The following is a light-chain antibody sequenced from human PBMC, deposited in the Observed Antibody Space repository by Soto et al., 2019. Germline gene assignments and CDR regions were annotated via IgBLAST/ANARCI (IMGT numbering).Light chain of an antibody. CDR1: QSISSW. J-gene: IGKJ1*01. CDR2: DAS. V-gene: IGKV1-5*01. CDR3: QQYNNYLWT. Sequence: DIQMTQSPSTLSASVGDRVTITCRASQSISSWLAWYQQKPGKAPKVLIYDASSLQSGVPSRFSGSGSGTKFTLTISSLQPDDFATYYCQQYNNYLWTVGQGTKVDIK.